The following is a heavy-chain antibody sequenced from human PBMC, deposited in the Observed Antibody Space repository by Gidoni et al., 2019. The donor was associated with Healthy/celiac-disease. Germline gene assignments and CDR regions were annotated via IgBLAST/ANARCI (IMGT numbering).Heavy chain of an antibody. V-gene: IGHV3-23*01. CDR1: GFTFSSYA. CDR3: AKVSGSSSWYAVDI. Sequence: EVQLLESGGGLVQPGGSLILSFAASGFTFSSYAMRWVRQAPGKGLEWVSAISGSGGSTYYAESVKGRFTISRDKSKNTLYLQMNSLRAEDTAVYYCAKVSGSSSWYAVDIWGQGTMVTVSS. CDR2: ISGSGGST. D-gene: IGHD6-13*01. J-gene: IGHJ3*02.